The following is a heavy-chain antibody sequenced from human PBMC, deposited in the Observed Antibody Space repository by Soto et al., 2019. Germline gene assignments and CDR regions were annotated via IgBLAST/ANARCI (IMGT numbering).Heavy chain of an antibody. Sequence: PGGSLRLSCAASGFTFSSYAMSWVRQAPGKGLEWVSILYDATTTYYADSVQGRFTISRDNSKNTMYLQMNSLRADDTAVYYCARTAVNVRYKDTFDIWGQGTLVTVSS. J-gene: IGHJ3*02. CDR1: GFTFSSYA. CDR3: ARTAVNVRYKDTFDI. V-gene: IGHV3-23*03. D-gene: IGHD3-10*02. CDR2: LYDATTT.